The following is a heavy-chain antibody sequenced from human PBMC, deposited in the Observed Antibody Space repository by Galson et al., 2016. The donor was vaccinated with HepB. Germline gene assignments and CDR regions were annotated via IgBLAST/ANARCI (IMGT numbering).Heavy chain of an antibody. Sequence: SLRLSCAASGFTFSSYAMTWVRQAPGKGLDWVSTIRGSGDETNYADSVKGRFTFSRDNSKNTLYLQMTSLRAEDTAVYYCASGIAVTTSNSFWYFDLWGRGTLVTVSS. CDR1: GFTFSSYA. D-gene: IGHD3-10*01. V-gene: IGHV3-23*01. CDR3: ASGIAVTTSNSFWYFDL. J-gene: IGHJ2*01. CDR2: IRGSGDET.